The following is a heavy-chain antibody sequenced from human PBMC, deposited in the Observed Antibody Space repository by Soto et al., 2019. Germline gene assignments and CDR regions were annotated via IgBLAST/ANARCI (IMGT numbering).Heavy chain of an antibody. CDR1: GYTFTSYA. CDR3: ARDGSYDFWSGYYYYGMDV. J-gene: IGHJ6*02. D-gene: IGHD3-3*01. Sequence: ASVKVSCKASGYTFTSYAMHWVRQAPGQRLEWMGWINAGNGNTKYSQKFQGRVTITRDTSASTAYMELSSLRSEDTAVYYCARDGSYDFWSGYYYYGMDVWGQGTTVTVSS. CDR2: INAGNGNT. V-gene: IGHV1-3*01.